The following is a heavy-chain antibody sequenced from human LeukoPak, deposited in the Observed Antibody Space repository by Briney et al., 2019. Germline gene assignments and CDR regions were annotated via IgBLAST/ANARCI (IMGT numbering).Heavy chain of an antibody. D-gene: IGHD3-22*01. CDR3: ARATSGYYFDF. J-gene: IGHJ4*02. CDR1: GGSIGSYY. Sequence: SETLSLTCTVSGGSIGSYYWNWIRQPPGKGLEWIGYVSYSGSTNYNPSLKSRVTMSVDKSENQFSLKLSSVTAADTAVYFCARATSGYYFDFWDQGTLVIVSS. CDR2: VSYSGST. V-gene: IGHV4-59*01.